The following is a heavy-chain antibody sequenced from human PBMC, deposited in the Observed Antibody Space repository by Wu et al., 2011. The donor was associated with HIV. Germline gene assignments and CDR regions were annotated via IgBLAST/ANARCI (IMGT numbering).Heavy chain of an antibody. V-gene: IGHV1-46*01. CDR1: GFTLTDHY. CDR2: INPSGGST. Sequence: QVQLMQSGAEVKRPGASVKISCTASGFTLTDHYMHWVRQVRGQGLEWMGIINPSGGSTSYAQKFQGRVTMTRDTSTSTVYMELSSLRSEDTAVYYCARGLTPGYDILTGYPDAFDIWGQGTMVTVSS. CDR3: ARGLTPGYDILTGYPDAFDI. J-gene: IGHJ3*02. D-gene: IGHD3-9*01.